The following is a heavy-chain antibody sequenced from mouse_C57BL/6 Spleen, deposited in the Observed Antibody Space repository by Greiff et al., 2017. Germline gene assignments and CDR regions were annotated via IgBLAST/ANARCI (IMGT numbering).Heavy chain of an antibody. CDR2: ISSGSSTI. CDR1: GFTFSDYG. D-gene: IGHD2-5*01. V-gene: IGHV5-17*01. CDR3: ARNSNYLYDFDY. Sequence: DVKLVESGGGLVKPGGSLKLSCAASGFTFSDYGMHWVRQAPEKGLEWVAYISSGSSTIYYADTVKGRFTISRDNAKNTLFLQMTSLRSEDTAMYYCARNSNYLYDFDYWGQGTTLTVSS. J-gene: IGHJ2*01.